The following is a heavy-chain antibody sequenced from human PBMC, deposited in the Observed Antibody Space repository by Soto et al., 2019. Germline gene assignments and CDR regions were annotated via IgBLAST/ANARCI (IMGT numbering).Heavy chain of an antibody. V-gene: IGHV1-46*01. CDR2: INPGGGRT. CDR1: GYSFTNYY. J-gene: IGHJ4*02. Sequence: QVQLVQSGAEVKKPGASVQISCKASGYSFTNYYMHWVRQAPGQGLEWMGSINPGGGRTNYAQEYQGRVTMTRDTSTSTVYLELSSLRSDDTALYYCARESKTVVAAPPDCWGQGTLLTVSS. CDR3: ARESKTVVAAPPDC. D-gene: IGHD2-15*01.